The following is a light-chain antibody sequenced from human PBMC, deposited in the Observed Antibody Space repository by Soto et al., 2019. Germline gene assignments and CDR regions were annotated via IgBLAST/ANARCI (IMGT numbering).Light chain of an antibody. CDR3: SSYTTGSSYV. Sequence: SALTQPPSVSGPPGQSITTSSPGPGSDVGGYDYVSWYQQYPGKAPKLMISDVGDRPSGVSNRFSVSKSGNTASLTISGLQAEDGADYYCSSYTTGSSYVFGTGTKVT. CDR1: GSDVGGYDY. CDR2: DVG. J-gene: IGLJ1*01. V-gene: IGLV2-14*01.